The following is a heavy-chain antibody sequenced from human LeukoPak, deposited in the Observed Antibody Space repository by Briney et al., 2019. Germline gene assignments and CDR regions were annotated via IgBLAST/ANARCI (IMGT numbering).Heavy chain of an antibody. CDR3: AKVESLAVAGTFDY. J-gene: IGHJ4*02. Sequence: GGSLRLSCAAFGFTFSSYAMSWVRQAPGKGLEWVSAISGSGGSTYYADSVKGRFTISRDNSKNTLYLQMNSLRAEDTAVYYCAKVESLAVAGTFDYWGQGTLVTVSS. CDR2: ISGSGGST. V-gene: IGHV3-23*01. D-gene: IGHD6-19*01. CDR1: GFTFSSYA.